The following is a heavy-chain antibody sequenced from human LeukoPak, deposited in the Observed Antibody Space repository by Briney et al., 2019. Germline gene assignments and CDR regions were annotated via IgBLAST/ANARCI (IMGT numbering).Heavy chain of an antibody. J-gene: IGHJ4*02. CDR3: AREVWRDYYDSSGDFDY. CDR2: ITSSSSYI. D-gene: IGHD3-22*01. CDR1: GFTFSSYS. V-gene: IGHV3-21*01. Sequence: GGSLRLSCAAPGFTFSSYSMNWVRQAPGKGLQWVSSITSSSSYIYYADSVKGRFTISRDNAKSSLYLQMNSLRAEDTAVYYCAREVWRDYYDSSGDFDYWGQGTLVTVSS.